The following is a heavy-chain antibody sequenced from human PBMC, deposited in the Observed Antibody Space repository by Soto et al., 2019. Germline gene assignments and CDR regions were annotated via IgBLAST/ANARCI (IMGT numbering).Heavy chain of an antibody. Sequence: QVQLVQSGAEVKKPGASVKVSCKASGYTFTSYYLHWVRQAPGQGLEWMGIINPSGSTTYAQKFQVRVTMTRDTSKSTVYMELSRLRSEDTAVYYCARVYCSGGGCYSIDYWGQGTLVTVSS. V-gene: IGHV1-46*03. D-gene: IGHD2-15*01. CDR1: GYTFTSYY. CDR3: ARVYCSGGGCYSIDY. CDR2: INPSGST. J-gene: IGHJ4*02.